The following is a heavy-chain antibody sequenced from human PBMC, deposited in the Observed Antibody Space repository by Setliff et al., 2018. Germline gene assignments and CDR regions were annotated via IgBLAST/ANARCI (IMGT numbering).Heavy chain of an antibody. CDR1: GGSISSGGYY. D-gene: IGHD6-19*01. CDR2: IYYSGSTP. Sequence: SETLSLTCTVSGGSISSGGYYWSWIRQHPGKGLEWIGYIYYSGSTPYYNPSLKSRVTRSVDTPKNQFSLKLSSVTAADTAVYYCARGRAGHSGHWGQGTLVTVSS. CDR3: ARGRAGHSGH. J-gene: IGHJ4*02. V-gene: IGHV4-31*03.